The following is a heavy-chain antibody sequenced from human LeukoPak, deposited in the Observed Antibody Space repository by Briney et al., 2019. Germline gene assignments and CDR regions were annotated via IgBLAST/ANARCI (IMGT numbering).Heavy chain of an antibody. CDR3: ASSGSRPGSFDC. CDR2: IYYSGST. V-gene: IGHV4-59*05. J-gene: IGHJ4*02. D-gene: IGHD1-26*01. CDR1: GGSISSYY. Sequence: PSETLSLTCTVSGGSISSYYWSWIRQPPGKGLEWIGSIYYSGSTYYNPSLKSRVTISVDTSKNQFSLKLSSVTAADTAVYYCASSGSRPGSFDCWGQGTLVTVSS.